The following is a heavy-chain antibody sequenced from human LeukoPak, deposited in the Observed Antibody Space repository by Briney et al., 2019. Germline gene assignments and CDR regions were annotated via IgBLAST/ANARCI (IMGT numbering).Heavy chain of an antibody. V-gene: IGHV3-49*03. CDR3: TRDFLGGSPAGCNY. CDR2: IRSKTYGGTR. J-gene: IGHJ4*02. CDR1: GFTFGDYA. Sequence: GGSLRLSCTASGFTFGDYAMSWFRQAPGKGLEWVGFIRSKTYGGTREYAASVEGRFSISGDDSKSIAYLQMNSLKTKDTAVYFCTRDFLGGSPAGCNYWGQGTLVTVSS. D-gene: IGHD2-15*01.